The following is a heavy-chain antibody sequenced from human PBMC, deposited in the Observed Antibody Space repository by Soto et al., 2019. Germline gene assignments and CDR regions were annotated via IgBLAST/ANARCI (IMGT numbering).Heavy chain of an antibody. CDR2: TYYRSKWYN. CDR3: ARDEPDCTNGVCYVGWFDP. Sequence: SQTLSLTCAISGDSVSSNSAAWNWLRQSPSRGLEWLGRTYYRSKWYNDYAVSVKSRITINPDTSKNQFSLHLNSVTPEDTAVYYCARDEPDCTNGVCYVGWFDPWGQGTLVTVSS. D-gene: IGHD2-8*01. CDR1: GDSVSSNSAA. V-gene: IGHV6-1*01. J-gene: IGHJ5*02.